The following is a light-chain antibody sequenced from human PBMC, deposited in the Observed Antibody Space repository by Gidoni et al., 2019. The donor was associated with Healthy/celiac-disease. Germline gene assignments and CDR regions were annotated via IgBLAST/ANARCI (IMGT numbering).Light chain of an antibody. CDR1: QSVSSY. J-gene: IGKJ4*01. CDR2: YAS. Sequence: EIVLTQSPATLSLSPGERDTLSCRASQSVSSYLAWYQQKPGQAPRLLIYYASNRATGIPARFSGSGSGTDFTLTISSLEPEDFAVYYCQQRSNWLSSTFGGGTKVEIK. V-gene: IGKV3-11*01. CDR3: QQRSNWLSST.